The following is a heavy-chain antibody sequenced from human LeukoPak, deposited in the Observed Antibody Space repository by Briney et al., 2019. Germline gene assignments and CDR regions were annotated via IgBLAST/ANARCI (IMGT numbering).Heavy chain of an antibody. Sequence: TGGSLRLSCAASGFTFSSYSMNWVRQAPGKGLEWVSYISSSSSTIYYADSVKGRFTISRDNAKNSLYLQMDSLRAEDTAMYYCAREGAYDSGSYGAGDCWGQGTLVTASS. J-gene: IGHJ4*02. CDR3: AREGAYDSGSYGAGDC. CDR1: GFTFSSYS. D-gene: IGHD3-10*01. V-gene: IGHV3-48*01. CDR2: ISSSSSTI.